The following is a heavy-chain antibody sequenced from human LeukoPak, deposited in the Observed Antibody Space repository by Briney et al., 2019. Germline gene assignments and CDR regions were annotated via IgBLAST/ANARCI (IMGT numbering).Heavy chain of an antibody. J-gene: IGHJ2*01. V-gene: IGHV3-48*04. CDR1: GFTFSSYA. Sequence: PGGSLRLSCAASGFTFSSYAMSWVRQAPGKGLEWLAYISASGNTKLYADSVKGRLTVSRDNAKNSLFLQISSLRADEDTAVYYCATYDTSGRGSWYFDLWGRGTLVTVSS. D-gene: IGHD3-22*01. CDR3: ATYDTSGRGSWYFDL. CDR2: ISASGNTK.